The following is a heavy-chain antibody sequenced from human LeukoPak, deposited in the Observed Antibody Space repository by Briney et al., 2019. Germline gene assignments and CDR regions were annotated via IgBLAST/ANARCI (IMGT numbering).Heavy chain of an antibody. Sequence: GGSLRLSCAASGFTFDDYGMSWVRQAPGKGLEWVGRIKSKTDRGTTDYAARVKGRFIVSRDDSKNTLYLQMNSLKTEDTAVYYCAREGALAGILDFWGQGALVTVSS. CDR2: IKSKTDRGTT. CDR3: AREGALAGILDF. V-gene: IGHV3-15*01. D-gene: IGHD6-19*01. J-gene: IGHJ4*02. CDR1: GFTFDDYG.